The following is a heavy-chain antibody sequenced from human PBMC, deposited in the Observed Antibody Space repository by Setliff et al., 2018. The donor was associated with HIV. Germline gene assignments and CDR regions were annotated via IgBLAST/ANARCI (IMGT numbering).Heavy chain of an antibody. CDR3: AREFLLGDLSFPAN. CDR2: VNTKTGNP. Sequence: ASVKVSCKASGYIFTNDPMNWVRQAPGQGLEWMGWVNTKTGNPTYAQDFTGRFVFSLDTSVNTAYLEISGLKIEDTAVYFCAREFLLGDLSFPANWGQGTLVTSPQ. J-gene: IGHJ4*02. D-gene: IGHD3-16*02. CDR1: GYIFTNDP. V-gene: IGHV7-4-1*02.